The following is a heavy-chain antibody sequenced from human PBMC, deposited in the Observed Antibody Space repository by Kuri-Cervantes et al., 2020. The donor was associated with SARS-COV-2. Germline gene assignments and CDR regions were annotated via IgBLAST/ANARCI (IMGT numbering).Heavy chain of an antibody. CDR3: ARWEPEGCFDY. CDR1: GGSFSGYY. CDR2: INHSGST. D-gene: IGHD1-26*01. V-gene: IGHV4-34*01. J-gene: IGHJ4*02. Sequence: SETLSLTCAVYGGSFSGYYWSWIRQPPGKGLEWIGEINHSGSTNYNPSLKSRVTISVDTSKNQFSLKLSSVTAADTAVYYCARWEPEGCFDYWGQGTPVTVSS.